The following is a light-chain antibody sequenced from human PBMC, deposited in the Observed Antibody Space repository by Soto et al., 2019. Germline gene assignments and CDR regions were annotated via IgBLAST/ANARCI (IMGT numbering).Light chain of an antibody. CDR3: QQYNNWLIT. V-gene: IGKV3-15*01. CDR1: QSVSSN. J-gene: IGKJ5*01. CDR2: GAS. Sequence: DIVMTQSPATLPVSPGERATLSCRASQSVSSNLAWYQQKPGQAPRFLIYGASTRATGIPARFSGSGSGTEFTLTISSLQSEDFAVYYCQQYNNWLITFGQGTRLEIK.